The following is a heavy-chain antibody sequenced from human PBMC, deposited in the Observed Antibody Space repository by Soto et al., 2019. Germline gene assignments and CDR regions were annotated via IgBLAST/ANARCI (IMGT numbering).Heavy chain of an antibody. J-gene: IGHJ5*02. CDR2: ISSSSSTI. Sequence: EVQLVESGGGVVQPGGSLRLSFAASGFTFSSYSMNWVRQAPGKGLEWVSYISSSSSTIYYAGSVKGRCTISRDNAKNSLNLQMNSLTAEDTAVYYCAREEGLLNWFDPWGQGTLVTVSS. V-gene: IGHV3-48*01. CDR3: AREEGLLNWFDP. CDR1: GFTFSSYS.